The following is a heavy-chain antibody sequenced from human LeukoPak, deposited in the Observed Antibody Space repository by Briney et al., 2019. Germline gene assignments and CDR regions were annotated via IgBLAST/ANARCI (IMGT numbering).Heavy chain of an antibody. CDR2: IYAGGST. V-gene: IGHV3-53*01. D-gene: IGHD3-10*01. Sequence: SGKSLRLSCAASGFTVSSNYMSWVRQAPGKGLEWVSVIYAGGSTYYADSVKGRFTISRDNSKNTLYLQMNSLRAEDTAVYYCARVVRGVIHWFDPWDQGTLVTVSS. CDR3: ARVVRGVIHWFDP. CDR1: GFTVSSNY. J-gene: IGHJ5*02.